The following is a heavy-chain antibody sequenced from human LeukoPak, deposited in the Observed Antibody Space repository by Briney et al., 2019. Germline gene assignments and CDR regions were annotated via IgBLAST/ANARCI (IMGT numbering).Heavy chain of an antibody. Sequence: SETLSLTCAVYGGSFSGYYWSWIRQPPGKGLEWIGEINHSGSTNYNPSLKSRVTISVDTSKNQFSLKLSSVTAADTAVYYCARGRDYFDYWGQGTLVTVSS. V-gene: IGHV4-34*01. CDR3: ARGRDYFDY. CDR2: INHSGST. CDR1: GGSFSGYY. J-gene: IGHJ4*02.